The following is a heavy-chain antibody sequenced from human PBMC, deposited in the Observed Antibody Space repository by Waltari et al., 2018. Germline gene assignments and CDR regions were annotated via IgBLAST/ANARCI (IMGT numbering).Heavy chain of an antibody. D-gene: IGHD2-15*01. CDR3: ARDGRRCSGDSCYSPFEDY. Sequence: QVQLVQSGAEVEKPGSSVKVSCKASGGTFSSYAISWVRQAPGQGLEWMGGIIPIFGTANYAQKFQGRVTITADESTSTAYMELSSLRSEDTAVYYCARDGRRCSGDSCYSPFEDYWGQGTLVTVSS. J-gene: IGHJ4*02. CDR2: IIPIFGTA. CDR1: GGTFSSYA. V-gene: IGHV1-69*01.